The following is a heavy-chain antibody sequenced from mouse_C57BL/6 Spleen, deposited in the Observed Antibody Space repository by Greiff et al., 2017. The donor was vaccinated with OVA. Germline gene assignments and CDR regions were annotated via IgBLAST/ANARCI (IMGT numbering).Heavy chain of an antibody. CDR2: IYPRDGST. V-gene: IGHV1-78*01. D-gene: IGHD2-5*01. CDR3: ARETLAYYSNYYFDY. J-gene: IGHJ2*01. CDR1: GYTFTDHT. Sequence: VQLQQSDAELVKPGASVKISCKVSGYTFTDHTIHWMKQRPEQGLEWIGYIYPRDGSTKYNEKFKGKATLTADKSASTAYMQLNSLTSEDSAVYFCARETLAYYSNYYFDYWGQGTTLTVSS.